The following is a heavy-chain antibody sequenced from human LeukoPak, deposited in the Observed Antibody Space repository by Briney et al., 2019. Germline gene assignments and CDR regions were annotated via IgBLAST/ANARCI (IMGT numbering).Heavy chain of an antibody. CDR2: ISAYNGNT. D-gene: IGHD3-10*01. Sequence: ASVKVSCKASGYTFTSYGISWVRQAPGQGLEWMGWISAYNGNTNYAQKLQGRVTMTTDTSTSTAYMELRSLRSDDTAVYYCARDRLVVRGVIITYGMDVWGQGTTVIVSS. CDR1: GYTFTSYG. CDR3: ARDRLVVRGVIITYGMDV. J-gene: IGHJ6*02. V-gene: IGHV1-18*01.